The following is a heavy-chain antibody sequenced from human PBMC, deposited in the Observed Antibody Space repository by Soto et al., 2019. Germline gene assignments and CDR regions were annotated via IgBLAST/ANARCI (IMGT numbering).Heavy chain of an antibody. Sequence: QVQLVESGGGVVQPGRSLRLSCAASGFTFSSYGMHWVRQAPGKGLEWVAVIWYDGSNKYYADSVKGRFTISRDNSKNTLYLQVNSLRAEDTAVYYCARAGPGGGGDAFDIWGQGTMVTVSS. J-gene: IGHJ3*02. CDR1: GFTFSSYG. V-gene: IGHV3-33*01. D-gene: IGHD2-8*02. CDR3: ARAGPGGGGDAFDI. CDR2: IWYDGSNK.